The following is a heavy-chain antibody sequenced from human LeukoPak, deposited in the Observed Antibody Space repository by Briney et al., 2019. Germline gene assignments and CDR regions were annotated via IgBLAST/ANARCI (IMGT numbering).Heavy chain of an antibody. V-gene: IGHV4-59*02. CDR2: IHSSGST. Sequence: SETLSLTCTVFGGSVNGYYWSWTRQPPGKGLEWMAYIHSSGSTNYNPSLKSRLTASVDTSKNQFSLNVRSVTAADTAVYYCAKVASGGAKFDYWGQGTLVTVSS. D-gene: IGHD3-10*01. CDR1: GGSVNGYY. J-gene: IGHJ4*02. CDR3: AKVASGGAKFDY.